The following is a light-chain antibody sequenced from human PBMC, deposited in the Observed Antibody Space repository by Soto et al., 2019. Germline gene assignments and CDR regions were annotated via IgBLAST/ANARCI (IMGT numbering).Light chain of an antibody. Sequence: LITQSPATLSVSPGERAALTCRASQSVSTNLAWYQQKPGQPPRILIYFASTRATAVPARFTAGGSGTEFTLTISSLQSDDLEVYYCQQYDKWPRTFGQGTKVDIK. CDR2: FAS. V-gene: IGKV3-15*01. CDR3: QQYDKWPRT. CDR1: QSVSTN. J-gene: IGKJ1*01.